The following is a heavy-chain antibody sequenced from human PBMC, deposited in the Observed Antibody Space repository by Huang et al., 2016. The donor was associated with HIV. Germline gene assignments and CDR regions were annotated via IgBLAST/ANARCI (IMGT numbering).Heavy chain of an antibody. V-gene: IGHV1-18*01. J-gene: IGHJ6*03. CDR3: ARGGGIQLWLLGYYYMDV. Sequence: QVQLVQSGAEVQKPGASVQVSCKASGYTFSSFGISWLRQAPVQGLEWVGLILVYNGNTKFAQKFQGRLTMTTDTSTSTAYMELRSLRSDDTAVYYCARGGGIQLWLLGYYYMDVWGNGTTVTVS. CDR1: GYTFSSFG. D-gene: IGHD5-18*01. CDR2: ILVYNGNT.